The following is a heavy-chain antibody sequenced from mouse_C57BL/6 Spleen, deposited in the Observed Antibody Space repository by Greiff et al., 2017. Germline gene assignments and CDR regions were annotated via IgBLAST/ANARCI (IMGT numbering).Heavy chain of an antibody. Sequence: QVQLKQSGAELVKPGASVTLSCTASGFTFTDYYITWVHQTPGQGLEWIARISPGSGNTSDNEKFKGKDTLTAEKSSSTAYMQLSSLTAEDSAVYFWARSHYGSSYRAMEYWGQGTSVTVSS. J-gene: IGHJ4*01. CDR2: ISPGSGNT. V-gene: IGHV1-76*01. CDR3: ARSHYGSSYRAMEY. CDR1: GFTFTDYY. D-gene: IGHD1-1*01.